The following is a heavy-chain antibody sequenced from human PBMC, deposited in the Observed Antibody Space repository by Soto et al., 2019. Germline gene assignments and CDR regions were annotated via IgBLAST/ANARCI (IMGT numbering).Heavy chain of an antibody. CDR2: IRGSGGGT. CDR1: GFTFSNYV. V-gene: IGHV3-23*01. J-gene: IGHJ4*02. D-gene: IGHD2-21*01. Sequence: EVQLLESGGGLVQPGGSLRLSCAASGFTFSNYVLIWVRQAPRNGLEWVSGIRGSGGGTYYADSVKGRFTISRDNSKNTLYLQMNSLRAEDTAVYYCAKRRGDVGGLDQFDYWGQGTLVSVSS. CDR3: AKRRGDVGGLDQFDY.